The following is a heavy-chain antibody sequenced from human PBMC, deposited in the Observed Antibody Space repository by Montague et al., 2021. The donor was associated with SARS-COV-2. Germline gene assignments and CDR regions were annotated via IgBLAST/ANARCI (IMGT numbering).Heavy chain of an antibody. D-gene: IGHD6-19*01. V-gene: IGHV4-39*01. CDR2: MYSSGTT. CDR3: ARSTSGWFIY. Sequence: SETLSLTCSVDGGSISSTSFFWAWIRQPPGKGLEWVGSMYSSGTTYYXPSLKSRVPISGDTSRNQLSVRLSSVTAADTAVYYCARSTSGWFIYWGQGTLVTVSS. CDR1: GGSISSTSFF. J-gene: IGHJ4*02.